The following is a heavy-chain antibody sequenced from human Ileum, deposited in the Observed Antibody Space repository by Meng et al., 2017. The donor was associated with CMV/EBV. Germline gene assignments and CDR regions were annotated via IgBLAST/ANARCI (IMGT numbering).Heavy chain of an antibody. D-gene: IGHD3-22*01. CDR3: ASEYYYDLKRQTDALDM. CDR1: GFTFSSYA. Sequence: EVQLLESGGDLVQPGGSLRLSCVASGFTFSSYAMSWVRQAPGKGLVWVARIKSDERDKTYADFVNGRFFISRDNARNTVYLQMNDLRDEDAAVYYCASEYYYDLKRQTDALDMWGQGTMVTVSS. J-gene: IGHJ3*02. V-gene: IGHV3-74*03. CDR2: IKSDERDK.